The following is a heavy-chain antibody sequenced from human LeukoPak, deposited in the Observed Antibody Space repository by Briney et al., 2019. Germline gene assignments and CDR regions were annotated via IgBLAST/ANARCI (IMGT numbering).Heavy chain of an antibody. CDR3: ACTVDTAMVNPYCFDY. CDR1: GGSISSGGYY. J-gene: IGHJ4*02. Sequence: SETLSLTCTVSGGSISSGGYYWSWIRQHPEKGLEWIGYIYYSGSTYYNPSLKSRVTISVDTSKNQFSPKLSSVTAADTAVYYCACTVDTAMVNPYCFDYWGQGTLVTVSS. D-gene: IGHD5-18*01. CDR2: IYYSGST. V-gene: IGHV4-31*03.